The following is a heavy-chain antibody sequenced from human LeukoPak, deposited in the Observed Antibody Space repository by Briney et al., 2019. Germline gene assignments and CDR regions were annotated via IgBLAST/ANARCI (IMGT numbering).Heavy chain of an antibody. CDR1: GFTVSSNY. CDR3: ASWPGGWYGEDS. J-gene: IGHJ4*02. Sequence: GGSLRLSCEASGFTVSSNYMSWVRQAPGKGLEWVSVIYGGGSTYYADSVKGRFTISRDTSKNTLYLQMNSLRAEDTAVYYCASWPGGWYGEDSWGQGTLVTVSS. V-gene: IGHV3-53*01. CDR2: IYGGGST. D-gene: IGHD6-19*01.